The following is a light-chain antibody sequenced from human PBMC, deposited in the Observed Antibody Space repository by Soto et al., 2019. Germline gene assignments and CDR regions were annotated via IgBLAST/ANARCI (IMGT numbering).Light chain of an antibody. CDR2: GIS. V-gene: IGKV3-20*01. J-gene: IGKJ2*01. Sequence: ESVLTQSPGTLSLSPGERATLSCRASQSVSNSFFACYQQKPGQAPRLLIYGISSRATGIPDRFSGSGSGTDFTLTISRLEPEDFVVYYCQQYSTLPHTFGQGTKLEVK. CDR1: QSVSNSF. CDR3: QQYSTLPHT.